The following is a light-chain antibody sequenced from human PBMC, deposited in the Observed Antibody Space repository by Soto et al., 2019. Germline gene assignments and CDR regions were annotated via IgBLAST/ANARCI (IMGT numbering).Light chain of an antibody. CDR2: DAS. Sequence: EIVLTQSPATLSLSLGERATLSCRASQSVNNYLSWYQQKPGQAHRLHIYDASSRATDIPARFSGRGSGTDFALTISSLEPEDFATYYCQQHSNWPLTFGGGTKVEIK. J-gene: IGKJ4*01. CDR3: QQHSNWPLT. V-gene: IGKV3-11*01. CDR1: QSVNNY.